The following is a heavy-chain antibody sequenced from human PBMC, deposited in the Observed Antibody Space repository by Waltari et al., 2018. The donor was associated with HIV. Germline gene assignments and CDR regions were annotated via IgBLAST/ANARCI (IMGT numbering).Heavy chain of an antibody. V-gene: IGHV4-39*01. Sequence: QLQLQESGPGLVKPSETLSLTCTVPGGSISSSSYYWGWIRQPPGKGLEWIGSIYYSGSTYYYPSLKSRVTISVDTSKNQFSLKLSSVTAADTAVYYCARAAPWNWFDPWGQGTLVTVSS. CDR3: ARAAPWNWFDP. CDR2: IYYSGST. J-gene: IGHJ5*02. CDR1: GGSISSSSYY. D-gene: IGHD6-13*01.